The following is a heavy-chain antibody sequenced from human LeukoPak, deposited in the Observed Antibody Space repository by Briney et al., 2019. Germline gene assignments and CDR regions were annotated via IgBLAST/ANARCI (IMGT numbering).Heavy chain of an antibody. D-gene: IGHD3-22*01. Sequence: ASVKVSCKXSGYTFTGYYMHWVRQAPGQGPEWMGRINPNSGGTNYAQKFQGRVTMTRDTSISTAYMELSRLRSDDTAVYYCARGTRSSGYDFDYWGQGTLVTVSS. V-gene: IGHV1-2*06. CDR1: GYTFTGYY. CDR2: INPNSGGT. CDR3: ARGTRSSGYDFDY. J-gene: IGHJ4*02.